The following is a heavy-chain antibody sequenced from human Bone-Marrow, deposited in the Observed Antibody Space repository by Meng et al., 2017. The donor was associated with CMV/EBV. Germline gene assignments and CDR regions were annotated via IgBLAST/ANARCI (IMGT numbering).Heavy chain of an antibody. CDR3: AREGKDSSGWYSYYGMDV. V-gene: IGHV4-59*01. Sequence: GSLRLSCTVSGGSISSYYWSWIRQPPGKGLEWIGYIYYSGSTNYNPSLKSRVTISVDTSKNQFSLKLSSVTAADTAVYYCAREGKDSSGWYSYYGMDVWGQGTTVTVSS. CDR1: GGSISSYY. D-gene: IGHD6-19*01. J-gene: IGHJ6*02. CDR2: IYYSGST.